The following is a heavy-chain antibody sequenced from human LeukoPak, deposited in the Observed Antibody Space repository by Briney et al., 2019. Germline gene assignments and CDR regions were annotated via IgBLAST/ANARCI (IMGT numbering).Heavy chain of an antibody. Sequence: SVKVSCKASGGTFSSYAISWVRQAPGQGLEWMGRIIPIFGIANYAQKFRGRVTITADKSTSTAYMELSSLRSEDTAVYYCARGRGKYCSSTSCYTGIGFDPWGQGTLVTVSS. CDR2: IIPIFGIA. CDR3: ARGRGKYCSSTSCYTGIGFDP. V-gene: IGHV1-69*04. J-gene: IGHJ5*02. D-gene: IGHD2-2*02. CDR1: GGTFSSYA.